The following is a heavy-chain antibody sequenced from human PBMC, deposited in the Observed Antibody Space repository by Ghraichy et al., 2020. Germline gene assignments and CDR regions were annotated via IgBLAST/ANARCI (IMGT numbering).Heavy chain of an antibody. CDR2: INHHGST. Sequence: SETLSLTCAVYGGSFSDYYWTWIRQPPGKGLQWVGEINHHGSTNYNPSLKSRVTISLYTSRNQFSLKLNSVTAADTAVYYCASTSYDILTGYQPLDTWGQGTLVTVSS. D-gene: IGHD3-9*01. CDR1: GGSFSDYY. CDR3: ASTSYDILTGYQPLDT. V-gene: IGHV4-34*01. J-gene: IGHJ5*02.